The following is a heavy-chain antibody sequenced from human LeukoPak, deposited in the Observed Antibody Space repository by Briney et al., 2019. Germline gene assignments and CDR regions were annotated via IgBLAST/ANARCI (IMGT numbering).Heavy chain of an antibody. CDR2: IYYSGST. J-gene: IGHJ4*02. V-gene: IGHV4-31*03. CDR1: GGSISSGGYY. Sequence: SETLSLTCTVSGGSISSGGYYWSWIRQHPGKGLEWIGYIYYSGSTYYNSSLKSRVTISVDTSKNQFSLKLSSVTAADTAVYYCARGSYYYDSSGYYYPTASDYWGQGTLVTVSS. CDR3: ARGSYYYDSSGYYYPTASDY. D-gene: IGHD3-22*01.